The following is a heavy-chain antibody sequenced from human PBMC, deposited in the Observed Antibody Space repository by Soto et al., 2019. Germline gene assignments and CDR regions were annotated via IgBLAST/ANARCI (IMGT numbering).Heavy chain of an antibody. CDR1: GFTFDDYA. D-gene: IGHD4-17*01. J-gene: IGHJ4*02. V-gene: IGHV3-9*01. Sequence: EVQLVESGGGLVQPGRSLRLSCAASGFTFDDYAMHWVRQAPGKGLEWVSGISWNSGSIGYADSVKGRFTISRDNAKNSLYLQMNSLRAEDTALYYCAKDPNGHFDYWGQGTLVTVSS. CDR3: AKDPNGHFDY. CDR2: ISWNSGSI.